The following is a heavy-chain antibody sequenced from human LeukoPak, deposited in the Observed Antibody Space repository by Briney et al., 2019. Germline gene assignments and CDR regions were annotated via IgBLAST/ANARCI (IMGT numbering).Heavy chain of an antibody. CDR2: IWYDGSNK. Sequence: GGSLRLSCAASGFTFSSYGMHWVRQAPGKGLERVAVIWYDGSNKYYADSVKGRFTISRDNSKNTLYLQMNSLRAEDTAVYYCARDGPPCGGDCYSVFDYWGQGTLVTVSS. V-gene: IGHV3-33*01. CDR3: ARDGPPCGGDCYSVFDY. D-gene: IGHD2-21*02. J-gene: IGHJ4*02. CDR1: GFTFSSYG.